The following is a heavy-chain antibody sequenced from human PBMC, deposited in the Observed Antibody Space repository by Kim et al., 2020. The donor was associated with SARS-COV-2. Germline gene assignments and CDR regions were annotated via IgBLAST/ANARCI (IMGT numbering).Heavy chain of an antibody. Sequence: DSVKGRFTISRDNAKNSLYLQMNSLRTEDTAFYYCAKTSRRTLYSREGFDPWGQGTLVTVSS. D-gene: IGHD6-13*01. J-gene: IGHJ5*02. CDR3: AKTSRRTLYSREGFDP. V-gene: IGHV3-9*01.